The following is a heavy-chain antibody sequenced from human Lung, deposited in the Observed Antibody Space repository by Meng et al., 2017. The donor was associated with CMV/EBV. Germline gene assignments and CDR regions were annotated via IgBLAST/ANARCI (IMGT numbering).Heavy chain of an antibody. D-gene: IGHD1-1*01. V-gene: IGHV3-30-3*01. CDR1: GCTFSSYA. CDR3: ARDHNLDFDY. J-gene: IGHJ4*02. CDR2: ISYDGSNK. Sequence: GEYLMISCAASGCTFSSYAMHWVRQAPGKGLEWVAVISYDGSNKYYADSVKGRFTISRDNSKNTLYLQMNSLRAEDTAVYYCARDHNLDFDYWGQGTLVTVSS.